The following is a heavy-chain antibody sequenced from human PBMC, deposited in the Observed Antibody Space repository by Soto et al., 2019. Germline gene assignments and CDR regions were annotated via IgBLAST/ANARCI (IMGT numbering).Heavy chain of an antibody. CDR3: ATSSSHLYSSGGTYYFDY. CDR1: GYTFTGYY. V-gene: IGHV1-2*04. CDR2: INPNSGGT. D-gene: IGHD6-19*01. J-gene: IGHJ4*02. Sequence: GASVEVSCKASGYTFTGYYMHWVRQAPGQGLEWMGWINPNSGGTNYAQKSQGWVTMTRDTSISTAYMELSRLRSDDTAVYYCATSSSHLYSSGGTYYFDYWGQGTLVTVSS.